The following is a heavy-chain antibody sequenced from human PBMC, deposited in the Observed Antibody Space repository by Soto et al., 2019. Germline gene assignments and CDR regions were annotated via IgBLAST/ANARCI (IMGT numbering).Heavy chain of an antibody. CDR3: VKDQEGYYYGSGGPNCMDV. J-gene: IGHJ6*02. CDR1: GYTFTCYY. D-gene: IGHD3-10*01. CDR2: INPNSGGT. V-gene: IGHV1-2*04. Sequence: ASVKVSCTASGYTFTCYYMHWVRQAPGQGLEWMGWINPNSGGTNYAQKFQGWVTMTKNTLYLQMSSLRAEDTAVYYCVKDQEGYYYGSGGPNCMDVWGQGTTVTVSS.